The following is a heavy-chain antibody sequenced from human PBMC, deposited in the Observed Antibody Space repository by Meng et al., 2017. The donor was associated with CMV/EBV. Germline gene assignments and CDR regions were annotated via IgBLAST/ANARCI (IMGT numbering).Heavy chain of an antibody. CDR1: GGSISSYY. CDR2: IYTSGST. CDR3: ARDLMNCSSTSCANWFDP. D-gene: IGHD2-2*01. J-gene: IGHJ5*02. V-gene: IGHV4-4*07. Sequence: QGSGQGLVKPSETLSLTCTVSGGSISSYYWSWIRQPAGKGLEWIGRIYTSGSTNYNPSLKSRVTMSVDTSKNQFSLKLSSVTAADTAVYYCARDLMNCSSTSCANWFDPWGQGTLVTVSS.